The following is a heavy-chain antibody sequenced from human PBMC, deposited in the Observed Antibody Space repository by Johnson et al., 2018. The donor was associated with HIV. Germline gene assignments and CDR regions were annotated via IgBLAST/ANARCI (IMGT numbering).Heavy chain of an antibody. CDR2: ITGSGTTI. D-gene: IGHD5-18*01. CDR1: GFTFSDYY. J-gene: IGHJ3*02. CDR3: AREVDTSWLSAFDI. V-gene: IGHV3-11*04. Sequence: QVQLVESGGGVVQPGRSLRLSCAASGFTFSDYYMNWIRQAPGKGLEWVSYITGSGTTIYYADFVRGRFTISRDNAKNSLYLQMNSRRAEDTAVYYCAREVDTSWLSAFDIWGQGTMVTVSS.